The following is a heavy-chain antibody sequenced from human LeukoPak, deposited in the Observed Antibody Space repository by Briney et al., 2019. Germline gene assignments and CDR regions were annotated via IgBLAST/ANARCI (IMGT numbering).Heavy chain of an antibody. CDR2: ISWDGGST. V-gene: IGHV3-43D*03. CDR3: AKALYSYGPPEDY. J-gene: IGHJ4*02. Sequence: PGGXLRLSCAASGFTFDDYAMHWVGQAPGKGVEWVSLISWDGGSTYYADSVKGRFTISRDNSKNSLYLQMNSLRAEDTALYYCAKALYSYGPPEDYWGQGTLVTVSS. CDR1: GFTFDDYA. D-gene: IGHD5-18*01.